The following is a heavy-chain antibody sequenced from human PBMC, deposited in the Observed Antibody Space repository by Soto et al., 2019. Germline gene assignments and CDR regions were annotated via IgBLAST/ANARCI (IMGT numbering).Heavy chain of an antibody. D-gene: IGHD6-19*01. CDR2: ISCCGGST. J-gene: IGHJ1*01. CDR3: AKADGEQWLIPHLDN. Sequence: LRLSCEASGFNFKKFAMGWVRQAPGEGLEWVSGISCCGGSTFYADSVKGRFSLARDDSKNTLSLQLNSLRVEDTAHYYCAKADGEQWLIPHLDNWGQGTQVTVSS. V-gene: IGHV3-23*01. CDR1: GFNFKKFA.